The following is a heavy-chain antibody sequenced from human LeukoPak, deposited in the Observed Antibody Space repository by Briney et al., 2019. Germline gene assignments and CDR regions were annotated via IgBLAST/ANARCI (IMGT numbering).Heavy chain of an antibody. Sequence: PSETLSLTCGVYGGSFSDFHWAWLRQSPGKGLEWIGEINRNNYNPSLKRRVTISLDTSKNQFSLNLTSVTAADTAVYYCARGRRAFYESRGNRFYYYMDVWGKGTTVIVSS. D-gene: IGHD3-22*01. CDR1: GGSFSDFH. CDR3: ARGRRAFYESRGNRFYYYMDV. V-gene: IGHV4-34*01. J-gene: IGHJ6*03. CDR2: INRN.